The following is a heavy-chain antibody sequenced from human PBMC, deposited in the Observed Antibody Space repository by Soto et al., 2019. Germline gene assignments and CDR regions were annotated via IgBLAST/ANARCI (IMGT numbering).Heavy chain of an antibody. CDR1: GFTFSSYA. D-gene: IGHD6-13*01. CDR2: ISGSEK. Sequence: PGGSLRLSCAASGFTFSSYAMSWVRQAPGKGLEWVSAISGSEKYYVDSVKGRFTISRDNAENSLYLQMYSLRDEDTAVYYCARVRGYTATFDYWGLGALVTVSS. CDR3: ARVRGYTATFDY. J-gene: IGHJ4*02. V-gene: IGHV3-7*04.